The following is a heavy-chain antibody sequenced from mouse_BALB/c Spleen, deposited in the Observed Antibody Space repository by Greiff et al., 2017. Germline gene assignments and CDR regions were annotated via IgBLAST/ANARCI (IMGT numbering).Heavy chain of an antibody. CDR3: ARVRDSSGTWFAY. J-gene: IGHJ3*01. D-gene: IGHD3-2*01. Sequence: QVQLQQSGAELMKPGASVKISCKATGYTFSSYWIEWVKQRPGHGLEWIGEILPGSGSTNYNEKFKGKATFTADTSSNTAYMQLSSLTSEDSAVYYCARVRDSSGTWFAYWGQGTLVTVSA. CDR1: GYTFSSYW. CDR2: ILPGSGST. V-gene: IGHV1-9*01.